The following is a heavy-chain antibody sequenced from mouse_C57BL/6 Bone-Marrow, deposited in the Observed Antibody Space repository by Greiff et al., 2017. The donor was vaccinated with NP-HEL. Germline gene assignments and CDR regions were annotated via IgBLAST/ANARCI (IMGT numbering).Heavy chain of an antibody. V-gene: IGHV1-81*01. CDR1: GYTFTSYG. Sequence: VQLQQSGAELARPGASVKLSCKASGYTFTSYGISWVKQRTGQGLEWIGEIYPRSGNTYYNEKFKGKATLTADKSSSTAYMELRSLTSEDSAVYFCARYDSPAYWGQGTLVTVSA. CDR3: ARYDSPAY. D-gene: IGHD2-4*01. J-gene: IGHJ3*01. CDR2: IYPRSGNT.